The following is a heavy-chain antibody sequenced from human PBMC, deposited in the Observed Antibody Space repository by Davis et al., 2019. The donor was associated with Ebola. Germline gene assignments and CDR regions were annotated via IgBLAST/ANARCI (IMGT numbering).Heavy chain of an antibody. J-gene: IGHJ4*02. CDR2: IWYDGSNK. Sequence: PGGSLRLSCAASGFTFSSYGMHWVRQAPGKGLEWVAVIWYDGSNKYYADSVKGRFTISRDNSKNTLYLQMNSLRAEDTAVYYCARGAKIQTDPFDYWGQGTLVTVSS. D-gene: IGHD5-18*01. V-gene: IGHV3-33*01. CDR1: GFTFSSYG. CDR3: ARGAKIQTDPFDY.